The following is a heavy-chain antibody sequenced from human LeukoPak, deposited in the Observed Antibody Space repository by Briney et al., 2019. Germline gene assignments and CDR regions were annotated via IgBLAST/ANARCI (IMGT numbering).Heavy chain of an antibody. CDR1: GRSFSGYY. V-gene: IGHV4-34*01. D-gene: IGHD3-10*01. CDR2: INHSGST. CDR3: ARLRGSGTPARYFQH. J-gene: IGHJ2*01. Sequence: SETLSLTCAVYGRSFSGYYWSWIRQPPGKGLEWIGEINHSGSTNYNPSLKSRVTISVDTSKNQFSLKLSSVTAADTAVYYCARLRGSGTPARYFQHWGRGTLVTVSS.